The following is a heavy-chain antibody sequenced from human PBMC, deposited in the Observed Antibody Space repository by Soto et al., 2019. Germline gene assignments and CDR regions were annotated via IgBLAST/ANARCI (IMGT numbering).Heavy chain of an antibody. CDR2: ISTNNGNT. CDR3: TRDVVDKRKTGGIDY. J-gene: IGHJ4*02. D-gene: IGHD2-8*02. V-gene: IGHV1-18*01. CDR1: GYVFTTYG. Sequence: GASVKVSCKASGYVFTTYGISWVRQAPGQGLEWMGWISTNNGNTKYAQKFQGRVTMTTDTSTSTAHMDLTSLRSDDTAVYYCTRDVVDKRKTGGIDYGAQGTLVTVS.